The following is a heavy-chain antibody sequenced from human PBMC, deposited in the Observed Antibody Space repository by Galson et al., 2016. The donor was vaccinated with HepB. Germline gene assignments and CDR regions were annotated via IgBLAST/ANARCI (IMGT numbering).Heavy chain of an antibody. Sequence: SVKVSCKASGYSFRSYYIHWVRQVPGQGLEWMGIIDPNDGVTNYTQKLQGRVTMTRDTSTNTLYLELSSQKFEDTAIYYCAREDWLDSWGQGTLVTVSS. CDR1: GYSFRSYY. V-gene: IGHV1-46*01. CDR2: IDPNDGVT. CDR3: AREDWLDS. J-gene: IGHJ5*01.